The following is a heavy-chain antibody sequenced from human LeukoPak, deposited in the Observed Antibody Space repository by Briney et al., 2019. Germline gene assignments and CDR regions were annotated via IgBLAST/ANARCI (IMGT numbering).Heavy chain of an antibody. CDR1: GFTFSSYT. CDR2: MSASGGRT. V-gene: IGHV3-23*01. Sequence: GGSLRLSCAASGFTFSSYTMSWVRQAPGKGLEWVSAMSASGGRTFYVDSAKGRFTISRDNSKNTLYLQMNSLRAEDTAVYYCAKEDESYYDSSGYYGAFDYWGQGTLVTVSS. D-gene: IGHD3-22*01. J-gene: IGHJ4*02. CDR3: AKEDESYYDSSGYYGAFDY.